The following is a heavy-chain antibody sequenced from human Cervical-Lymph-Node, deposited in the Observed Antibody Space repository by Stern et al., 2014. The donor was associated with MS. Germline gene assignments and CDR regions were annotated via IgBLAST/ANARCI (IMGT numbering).Heavy chain of an antibody. V-gene: IGHV4-4*07. D-gene: IGHD4-17*01. J-gene: IGHJ4*02. Sequence: QVQLQESGPGLVKPSETLSLTCTVSAGSIISYYWSWIRQPAGKGLELIGRIHTGGSTIYNPSLKSRVPMSVDMSKNQFSLKRTSVTAADTAVYYCARGAYGDSRRGFFDYWGQGTLVTVSS. CDR3: ARGAYGDSRRGFFDY. CDR2: IHTGGST. CDR1: AGSIISYY.